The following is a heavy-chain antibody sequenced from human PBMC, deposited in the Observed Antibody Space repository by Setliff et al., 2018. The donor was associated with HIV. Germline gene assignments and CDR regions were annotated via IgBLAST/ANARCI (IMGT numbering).Heavy chain of an antibody. CDR2: IKSETDGGTT. CDR3: THMGHYFDGTGYNRMYYFDY. Sequence: GGSLRLSCAVSGLRVSDAWLSWVRQAPGKGLEWLARIKSETDGGTTDYAAPVKGRFTILGDDSKNMLYLEMGNLQTEDTAMYYCTHMGHYFDGTGYNRMYYFDYWGQGALVTVSS. V-gene: IGHV3-15*01. D-gene: IGHD3-22*01. CDR1: GLRVSDAW. J-gene: IGHJ4*02.